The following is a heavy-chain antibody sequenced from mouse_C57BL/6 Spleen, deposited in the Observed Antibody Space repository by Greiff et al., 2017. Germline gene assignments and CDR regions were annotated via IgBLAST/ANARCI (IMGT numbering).Heavy chain of an antibody. D-gene: IGHD1-1*01. J-gene: IGHJ3*01. CDR1: GYTFTDYY. Sequence: VQLQQSGPELVKPGASVKISCKASGYTFTDYYMNWVKQSHGKSLEWIGDINPNNGGTSYNQKFKGKATLTVDTSSSTAYMELRSLTSEDSAVYYCARADYYGSSLFAYWGQGTLVTVSA. CDR2: INPNNGGT. V-gene: IGHV1-26*01. CDR3: ARADYYGSSLFAY.